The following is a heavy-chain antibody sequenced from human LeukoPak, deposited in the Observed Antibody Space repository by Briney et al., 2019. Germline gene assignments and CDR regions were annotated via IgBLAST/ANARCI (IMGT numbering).Heavy chain of an antibody. CDR2: IKQDGSEK. CDR1: GFTFSSYW. CDR3: ARHVSDFDY. V-gene: IGHV3-7*01. J-gene: IGHJ4*02. Sequence: GGSLRLSCAASGFTFSSYWMSWVRQAPGKGLEWVANIKQDGSEKYYADSVKGRFTISRDNTENSLYLQMNSLRAEDTAVYYCARHVSDFDYWGQGTLVTVSS.